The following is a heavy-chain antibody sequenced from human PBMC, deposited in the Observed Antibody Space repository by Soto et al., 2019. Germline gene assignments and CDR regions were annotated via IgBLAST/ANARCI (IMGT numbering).Heavy chain of an antibody. CDR3: ARDPWAADY. J-gene: IGHJ4*02. CDR1: GFTVSTKY. Sequence: EVQLVESGGGLVQPGGSLRLSCAASGFTVSTKYMSWVRQAPGKGVEWGSVIYSGGSTFYADSVRGRFTISRDNSKTTVNLQMNSLRAEDTAVYYCARDPWAADYWGQGTLVTVSS. V-gene: IGHV3-66*01. D-gene: IGHD3-16*01. CDR2: IYSGGST.